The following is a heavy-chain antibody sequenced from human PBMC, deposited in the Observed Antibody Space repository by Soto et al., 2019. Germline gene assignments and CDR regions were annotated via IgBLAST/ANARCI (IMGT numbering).Heavy chain of an antibody. CDR3: ARIIRLEGAAAGNLLSYGMDV. CDR2: INAGNGNT. Sequence: QVQLVQSGAEVKKPGASVKVSCKASGYTFTSYAMHWVHQAPGQRLEWMGWINAGNGNTKYSQKFQGRVTITRDTSASTAYMELSSLRSEDTAVYYCARIIRLEGAAAGNLLSYGMDVWGQGTTVTVSS. D-gene: IGHD6-13*01. CDR1: GYTFTSYA. V-gene: IGHV1-3*01. J-gene: IGHJ6*02.